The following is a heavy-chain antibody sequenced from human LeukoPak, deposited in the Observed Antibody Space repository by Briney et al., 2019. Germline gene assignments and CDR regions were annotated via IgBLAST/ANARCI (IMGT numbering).Heavy chain of an antibody. V-gene: IGHV1-2*02. CDR1: GYTFIDYY. Sequence: GASVKVSCKASGYTFIDYYFNWVRQAPGQGLEWMGWINPKNGGTNYAQKFQGRVTMTRDTSINTAFMELSRLNSDDTAVYFCARDGYGGNSFDYWGQGTLVTVSS. CDR2: INPKNGGT. D-gene: IGHD4-23*01. J-gene: IGHJ4*02. CDR3: ARDGYGGNSFDY.